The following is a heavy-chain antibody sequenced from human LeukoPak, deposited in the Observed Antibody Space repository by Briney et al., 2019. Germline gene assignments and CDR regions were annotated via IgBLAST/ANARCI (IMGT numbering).Heavy chain of an antibody. CDR2: IYYSGST. CDR3: AREAREPDGDSSGYFDS. J-gene: IGHJ4*02. D-gene: IGHD3-22*01. Sequence: SETLSLTCTVSGGSISSYYWSWIRQPPGKGLEWIGYIYYSGSTNYNPSLKSRVTISVDTSKNQFSLKLSSVTAADTAVYYCAREAREPDGDSSGYFDSWGQGTLVTVSS. CDR1: GGSISSYY. V-gene: IGHV4-59*12.